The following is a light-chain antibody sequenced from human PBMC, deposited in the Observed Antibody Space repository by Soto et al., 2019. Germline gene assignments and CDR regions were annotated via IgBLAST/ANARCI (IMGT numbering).Light chain of an antibody. CDR2: AAS. V-gene: IGKV1-39*01. J-gene: IGKJ2*01. CDR1: QPIANY. CDR3: LQTNITPYT. Sequence: DIQMTQXXXXLSASVGDRVTITCRASQPIANYLNWYQHARGKAPKLLIYAASSLQSGVSSRFSGSGSGTEFTLTISTLEPEDFATYFCLQTNITPYTFGQGTQVEIQ.